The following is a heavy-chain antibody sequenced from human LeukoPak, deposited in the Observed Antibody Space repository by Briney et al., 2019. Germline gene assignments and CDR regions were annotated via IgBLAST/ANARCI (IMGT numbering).Heavy chain of an antibody. CDR1: GGSISSYY. D-gene: IGHD3-9*01. V-gene: IGHV4-59*01. CDR3: ARARRYLDFDY. J-gene: IGHJ4*02. Sequence: KPSETLSLTCTVSGGSISSYYWSWIRQPPGKGLEWIGYIYYSGSTNHNPSLKSRVTISVDTSKNQFSLKLSSVTAADTAVYYCARARRYLDFDYWGQGTLVTVSS. CDR2: IYYSGST.